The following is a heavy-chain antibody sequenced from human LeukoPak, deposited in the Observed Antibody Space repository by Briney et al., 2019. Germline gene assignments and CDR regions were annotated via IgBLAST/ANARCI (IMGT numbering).Heavy chain of an antibody. CDR3: ARVSYYDILTGPIRFDP. J-gene: IGHJ5*02. CDR1: GFTFSSYA. Sequence: GGSLRLSCAASGFTFSSYAMHWVRQAPGKGLEWVAVISYDGSNKYYADSVKGRFTISRDNSKNTLYLLMNSLRAEDTAVYYCARVSYYDILTGPIRFDPWGQGTLVTVSS. D-gene: IGHD3-9*01. V-gene: IGHV3-30*04. CDR2: ISYDGSNK.